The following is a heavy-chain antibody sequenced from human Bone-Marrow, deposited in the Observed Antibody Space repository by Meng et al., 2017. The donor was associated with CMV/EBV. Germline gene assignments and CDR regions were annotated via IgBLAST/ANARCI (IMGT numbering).Heavy chain of an antibody. CDR1: GFTFRDKW. V-gene: IGHV3-7*01. CDR3: ARYRAHPEY. CDR2: INQGAIET. J-gene: IGHJ4*02. D-gene: IGHD2-2*01. Sequence: AETLSLTCAASGFTFRDKWMSWVRQAPGKGLEWVASINQGAIETHYMDSVKGRFTISRDNAKNSLYLQMNNLRAEDTAIYHCARYRAHPEYWGQGTLVTVSS.